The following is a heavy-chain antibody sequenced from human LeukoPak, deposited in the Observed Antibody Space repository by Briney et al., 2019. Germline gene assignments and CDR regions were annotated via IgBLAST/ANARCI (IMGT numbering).Heavy chain of an antibody. D-gene: IGHD4-17*01. CDR2: INHSGST. V-gene: IGHV4-34*01. Sequence: PSETLSLTCAVYGGSFSGYYWSWIPQPPGKGLEWIGDINHSGSTNYNPSLKSRVTMSVDTSKNQFSLKLSSVTAADTAVYYCATWTTVTTQINWFDPWGQGTLVTVSS. J-gene: IGHJ5*02. CDR1: GGSFSGYY. CDR3: ATWTTVTTQINWFDP.